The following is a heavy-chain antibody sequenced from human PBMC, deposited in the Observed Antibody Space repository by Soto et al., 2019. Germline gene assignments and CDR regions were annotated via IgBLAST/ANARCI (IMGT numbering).Heavy chain of an antibody. D-gene: IGHD6-19*01. CDR2: ISSTSRYT. CDR1: GLTFTDYY. J-gene: IGHJ4*02. CDR3: ARYRAGYSSVWDY. V-gene: IGHV3-11*05. Sequence: QVQLVESGGGLVKPGGSLRLSCVASGLTFTDYYMTWIRQAPGKGLEWVSYISSTSRYTNYADSVKGRFTISRDDAKNSLYLQMNSLRYDDTAIYFGARYRAGYSSVWDYLGQGTLVTVSS.